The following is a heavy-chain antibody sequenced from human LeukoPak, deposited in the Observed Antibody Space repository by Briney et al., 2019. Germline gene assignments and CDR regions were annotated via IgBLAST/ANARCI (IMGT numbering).Heavy chain of an antibody. CDR1: GGSISSDSYL. Sequence: KPSETLSLTCTVSGGSISSDSYLWGWIRQPPGKGLEWIGSFSYGERTHYNPSLKSRVTISVDTSKNQFSLKLSSVSAADTAVYYCARIERNGYTYGYLGYWGQGILVPVSS. J-gene: IGHJ4*02. CDR2: FSYGERT. V-gene: IGHV4-39*07. CDR3: ARIERNGYTYGYLGY. D-gene: IGHD5-18*01.